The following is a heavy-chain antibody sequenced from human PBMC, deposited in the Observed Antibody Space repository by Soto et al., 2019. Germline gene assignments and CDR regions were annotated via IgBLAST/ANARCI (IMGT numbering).Heavy chain of an antibody. Sequence: GGSLRLSCAASGVTFSRYAMHWVLQTPGKGLEWVAVIASDARDKHHADSVKGRFTISRDNSQNTLYLQMDGLRPEDTAVYYCARDLRFVADYYFDYWGQGTLVTVSS. V-gene: IGHV3-30-3*01. CDR2: IASDARDK. CDR1: GVTFSRYA. CDR3: ARDLRFVADYYFDY. J-gene: IGHJ4*02. D-gene: IGHD3-16*01.